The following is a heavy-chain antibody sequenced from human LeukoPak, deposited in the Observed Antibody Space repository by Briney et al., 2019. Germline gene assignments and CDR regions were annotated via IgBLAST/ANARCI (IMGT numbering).Heavy chain of an antibody. V-gene: IGHV3-23*01. Sequence: GGSLRLSCAASGFTFSNYAMSWVRQTPGKGLECVSVVTGSGGDTYYTGSVNGRFTISRDNSKNTLYLQMNSLRAEDTAVYYCARGTLEHCSGASCYTLDSWGQGTLVTVSS. CDR3: ARGTLEHCSGASCYTLDS. CDR1: GFTFSNYA. D-gene: IGHD2-15*01. J-gene: IGHJ5*01. CDR2: VTGSGGDT.